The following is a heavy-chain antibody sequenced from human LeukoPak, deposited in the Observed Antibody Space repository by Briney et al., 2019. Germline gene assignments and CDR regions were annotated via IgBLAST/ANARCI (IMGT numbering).Heavy chain of an antibody. J-gene: IGHJ1*01. V-gene: IGHV3-23*01. D-gene: IGHD2-2*01. CDR3: AKYLCSTTTCFRHFQS. Sequence: GGSLRLSCAASGFTFSTYAMSWVRQAPGKGLEWVSTISCGATNTHYADSVKGRFTISRDNSRNTLYLQMNSLRAEDTAVYYCAKYLCSTTTCFRHFQSWGQGTLVTVSS. CDR2: ISCGATNT. CDR1: GFTFSTYA.